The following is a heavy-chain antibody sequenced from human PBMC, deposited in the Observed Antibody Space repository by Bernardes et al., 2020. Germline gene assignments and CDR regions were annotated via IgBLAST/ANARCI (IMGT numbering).Heavy chain of an antibody. V-gene: IGHV3-23*01. J-gene: IGHJ4*02. Sequence: GSLRLSCAASGFTFSSYAMSWVRQTPGKGLECVSAISGSTLSTYYAASVKGRVTISRDNSKNILYLQMNSLRAEDTAVYYCAKGFMYHWHDGYFDNWGQGTLVTVSS. CDR3: AKGFMYHWHDGYFDN. CDR1: GFTFSSYA. D-gene: IGHD1-1*01. CDR2: ISGSTLST.